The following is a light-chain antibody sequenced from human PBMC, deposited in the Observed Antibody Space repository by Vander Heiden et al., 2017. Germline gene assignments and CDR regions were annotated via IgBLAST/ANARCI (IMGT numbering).Light chain of an antibody. V-gene: IGLV1-44*01. J-gene: IGLJ3*02. Sequence: QSVLPQPPSASGAPGQTVTISCSGSSSNIGGNVVHWYQSPPGAAPKLLVYGNDQRPSGVADRFSGSKSGTSASLAISGLQSEDEGDFYCTVWDDSLDTWVFGGGTKLTVL. CDR2: GND. CDR3: TVWDDSLDTWV. CDR1: SSNIGGNV.